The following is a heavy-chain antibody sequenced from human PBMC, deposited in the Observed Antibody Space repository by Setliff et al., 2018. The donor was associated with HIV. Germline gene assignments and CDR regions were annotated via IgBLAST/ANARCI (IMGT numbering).Heavy chain of an antibody. D-gene: IGHD3-22*01. CDR3: ATVSGYYWQYFDY. CDR2: IYHSGST. V-gene: IGHV4-38-2*01. Sequence: SETLSLTCAVSGYSISSGYYGGWIRQPQGKGLEWIGHIYHSGSTSYNPSPKSRATISVDTSKNQFSLKLSSVTAADTAVYYCATVSGYYWQYFDYWGPGTLVTVSS. J-gene: IGHJ4*02. CDR1: GYSISSGYY.